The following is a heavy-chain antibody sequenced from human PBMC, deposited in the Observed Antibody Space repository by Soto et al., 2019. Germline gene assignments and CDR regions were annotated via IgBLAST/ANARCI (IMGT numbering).Heavy chain of an antibody. CDR2: MNPNSGNT. Sequence: ASVKVSCKASGYTFTSYDINWVRQATGQGLEWMGWMNPNSGNTGYAQKFQGRVTMTRNTSISTAYMELSSLRSEDTAVYYCARVHYDILTGYYNWFDPWGQGTLVTVSS. CDR3: ARVHYDILTGYYNWFDP. J-gene: IGHJ5*02. V-gene: IGHV1-8*01. CDR1: GYTFTSYD. D-gene: IGHD3-9*01.